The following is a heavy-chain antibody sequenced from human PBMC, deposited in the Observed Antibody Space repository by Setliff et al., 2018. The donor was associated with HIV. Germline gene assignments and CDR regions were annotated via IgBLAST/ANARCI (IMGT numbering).Heavy chain of an antibody. CDR1: EFTCSSYN. CDR2: ISSSSSYI. J-gene: IGHJ3*02. CDR3: ARMGAKHAFDI. V-gene: IGHV3-21*01. D-gene: IGHD1-26*01. Sequence: PGGSLRLSCAASEFTCSSYNMNWVRQAPGKGLEWVSSISSSSSYIYYADSVKGRFTISRDNAKNSLYLQMNSLRAEDTAVYYCARMGAKHAFDIWGQGTMVTVSS.